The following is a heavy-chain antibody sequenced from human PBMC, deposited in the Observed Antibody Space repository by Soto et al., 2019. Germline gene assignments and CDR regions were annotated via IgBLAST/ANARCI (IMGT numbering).Heavy chain of an antibody. CDR3: AKPRATVVTDKYAMDV. J-gene: IGHJ6*02. D-gene: IGHD4-17*01. CDR2: ISYDGRYK. V-gene: IGHV3-30*18. Sequence: QVQLVESGGGVVQPGRSLTLSCAASGFTFNFYGMHWVRQAPGKGLEWVAVISYDGRYKYYSDSVKGRFTISRDNSKNTLYLQMNSLRAEDTAVYYCAKPRATVVTDKYAMDVWGQGTTVTVS. CDR1: GFTFNFYG.